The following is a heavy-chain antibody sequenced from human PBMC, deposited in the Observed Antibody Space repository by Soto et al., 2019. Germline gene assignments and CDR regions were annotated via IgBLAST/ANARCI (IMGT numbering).Heavy chain of an antibody. CDR1: GFTFSGYG. V-gene: IGHV3-30*18. J-gene: IGHJ6*02. D-gene: IGHD3-22*01. Sequence: GGSLRLSCATSGFTFSGYGMHWVRQAPGKGLEWVAVISIDGSDNYYVDSVKGRFTIFRDNSKKTLYLQMNSLRAEDTAVYYCAKSYYYDSSGSYSPRGYYYKYGMDVWGQGTTVTAP. CDR3: AKSYYYDSSGSYSPRGYYYKYGMDV. CDR2: ISIDGSDN.